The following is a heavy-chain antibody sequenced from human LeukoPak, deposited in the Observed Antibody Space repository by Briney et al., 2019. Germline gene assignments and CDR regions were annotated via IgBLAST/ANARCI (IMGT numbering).Heavy chain of an antibody. CDR1: GFTFSSYW. J-gene: IGHJ4*02. CDR2: IKQDGSEK. D-gene: IGHD3-9*01. Sequence: TGGSLRLSCAASGFTFSSYWMSWVRQAPGKGLEWVANIKQDGSEKYYVDSVKGRFTISRDNAKNSLYLQMNSLRAEDTAVYYCARGGLRYFDCFDYWGQGTLVTVSS. V-gene: IGHV3-7*04. CDR3: ARGGLRYFDCFDY.